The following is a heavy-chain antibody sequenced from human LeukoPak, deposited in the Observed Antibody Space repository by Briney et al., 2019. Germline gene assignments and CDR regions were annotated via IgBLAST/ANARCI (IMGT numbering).Heavy chain of an antibody. CDR3: ARREPQGCSGTSCFAGPVGH. Sequence: GGSLRLSCAASGFTFSSYSMNWVRQAPGKGLEWVSSISGTSEYIYYADSVKGRFTISRDNGQNSLYLQINSLRAEDTAVYYCARREPQGCSGTSCFAGPVGHWGQGTLVTVSS. J-gene: IGHJ4*02. D-gene: IGHD2-2*01. CDR2: ISGTSEYI. V-gene: IGHV3-21*06. CDR1: GFTFSSYS.